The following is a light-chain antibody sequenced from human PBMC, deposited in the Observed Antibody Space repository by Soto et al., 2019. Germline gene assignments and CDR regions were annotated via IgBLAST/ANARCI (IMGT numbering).Light chain of an antibody. J-gene: IGKJ4*01. CDR2: DAS. CDR3: QQYNSYLLT. V-gene: IGKV1-5*01. Sequence: DIQMTQSPSTLSASVCDRVTITCRASQSISSWLAWYQQKPGKAPKLLIYDASSLESGVPSRFSGSGSGTEFTLTISSLQPDDFATYYCQQYNSYLLTFGGGTKVEIK. CDR1: QSISSW.